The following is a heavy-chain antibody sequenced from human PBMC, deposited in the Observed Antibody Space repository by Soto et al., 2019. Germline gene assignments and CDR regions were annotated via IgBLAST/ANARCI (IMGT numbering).Heavy chain of an antibody. CDR1: GYTFTGYY. V-gene: IGHV1-2*02. D-gene: IGHD2-2*01. J-gene: IGHJ4*02. Sequence: XSVKVSCKASGYTFTGYYMHWGRQAPGQGLEWMGWINPNSGGTNYAQKFQGRVTMTRDTSISTAYMELSRLRSDDTAVYYCARDIVPDTFTAYFDYWGQGTLVTVS. CDR3: ARDIVPDTFTAYFDY. CDR2: INPNSGGT.